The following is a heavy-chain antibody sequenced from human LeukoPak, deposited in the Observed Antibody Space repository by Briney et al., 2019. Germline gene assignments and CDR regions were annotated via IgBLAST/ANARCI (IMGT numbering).Heavy chain of an antibody. V-gene: IGHV3-43*02. CDR2: ISGDGGST. Sequence: AGGSLKLSWAASGFPFDNYAIHWVRQAPGKGLEWVSLISGDGGSTYYADSMKGRFTISRDNTKNSLYLEMNSLRTEDTALYYCARDSQEFFQHWGQGTLVTVSS. CDR1: GFPFDNYA. CDR3: ARDSQEFFQH. J-gene: IGHJ1*01.